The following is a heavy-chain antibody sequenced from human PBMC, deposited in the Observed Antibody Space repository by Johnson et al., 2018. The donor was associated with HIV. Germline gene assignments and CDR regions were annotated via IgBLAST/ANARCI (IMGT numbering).Heavy chain of an antibody. Sequence: QVQLVESGGGVVQTGRSLRLSCAASGFTFSSYAMHWVRQAPGKGLEWVAVISYDGSKKYHADSVKGRFPISRDNSKNTRSLPMDSLRPEDTAVYYCAKVWGDIAATGDAFDIWGQGTMVTVSS. CDR2: ISYDGSKK. J-gene: IGHJ3*02. D-gene: IGHD5-12*01. CDR1: GFTFSSYA. CDR3: AKVWGDIAATGDAFDI. V-gene: IGHV3-30*04.